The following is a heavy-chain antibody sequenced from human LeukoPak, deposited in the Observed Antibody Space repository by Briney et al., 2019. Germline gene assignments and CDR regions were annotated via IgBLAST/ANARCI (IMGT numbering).Heavy chain of an antibody. CDR1: GFTFSSYA. Sequence: GGSLRLSCAASGFTFSSYAMHWVRQAPGKGLEWVAVISYDGSNKYYADSVKGRSTISRDNSKNTLYLQMNSLRAEDTAVYYCARDPKQQLVLIHYYYGMDVWGQGTTVTVSS. J-gene: IGHJ6*02. D-gene: IGHD6-13*01. V-gene: IGHV3-30-3*01. CDR2: ISYDGSNK. CDR3: ARDPKQQLVLIHYYYGMDV.